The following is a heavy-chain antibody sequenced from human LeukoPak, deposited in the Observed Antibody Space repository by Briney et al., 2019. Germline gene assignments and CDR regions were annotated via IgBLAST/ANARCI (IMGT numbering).Heavy chain of an antibody. V-gene: IGHV4-4*07. CDR3: ARVVVVPAAPYYYYYMDA. J-gene: IGHJ6*03. CDR1: GGSISSYY. D-gene: IGHD2-2*01. CDR2: IYTSGST. Sequence: SETLSLTCTVSGGSISSYYWSWIRQPAGKGLEWIGRIYTSGSTNYNPSLKSRVTMSVDTSKNQFSLKLSSVTAADTAVYYCARVVVVPAAPYYYYYMDAWGKGTTVTVSS.